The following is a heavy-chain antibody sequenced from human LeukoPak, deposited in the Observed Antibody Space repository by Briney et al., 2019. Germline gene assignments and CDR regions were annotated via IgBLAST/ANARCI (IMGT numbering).Heavy chain of an antibody. CDR3: AGDSGYSAFDY. Sequence: TGGSLSLSCAASGFAFSSFWMAWVRQAPGKGLEWVANMNPGGRTKNHVDSVRGRFTISTANATNSLYLQMNSLRADDTAVYYCAGDSGYSAFDYWGQGTLVTVSS. CDR2: MNPGGRTK. V-gene: IGHV3-7*05. D-gene: IGHD5-12*01. J-gene: IGHJ4*02. CDR1: GFAFSSFW.